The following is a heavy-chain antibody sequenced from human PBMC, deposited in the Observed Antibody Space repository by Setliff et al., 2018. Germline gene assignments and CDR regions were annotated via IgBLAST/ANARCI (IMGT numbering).Heavy chain of an antibody. V-gene: IGHV3-74*01. Sequence: GGSLRLSCAASGFTFSNYWMHWVRQAPGKGLVWVSRIDGDGSTSNYADSVKGRFTISRDNAKNTVFLQMNSLRAEDTAVYYCARGVYYDILTGHYRRLPPDYWGQGTLVTVSS. CDR3: ARGVYYDILTGHYRRLPPDY. CDR1: GFTFSNYW. J-gene: IGHJ4*02. D-gene: IGHD3-9*01. CDR2: IDGDGSTS.